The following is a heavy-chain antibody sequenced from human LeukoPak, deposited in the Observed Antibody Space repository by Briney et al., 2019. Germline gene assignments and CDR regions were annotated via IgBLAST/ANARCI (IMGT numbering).Heavy chain of an antibody. V-gene: IGHV4-4*07. J-gene: IGHJ6*03. D-gene: IGHD4-17*01. CDR2: IYTGGST. CDR3: ARVSGDYSLYYYHYYMDV. Sequence: SETLSLTCTVSGGSISSYYWSWIRQPAGKGLEWIGRIYTGGSTNYNPSLKSRVTMSVDTSKNQFSLKLSSVTAADTAVYYCARVSGDYSLYYYHYYMDVWGKGTTVTVSS. CDR1: GGSISSYY.